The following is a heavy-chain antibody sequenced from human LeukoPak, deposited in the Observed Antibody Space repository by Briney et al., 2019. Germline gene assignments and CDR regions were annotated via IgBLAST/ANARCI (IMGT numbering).Heavy chain of an antibody. V-gene: IGHV3-53*01. CDR2: IYSDGST. D-gene: IGHD3-22*01. J-gene: IGHJ4*02. Sequence: GGSLRRSCAVSGFTVSSSYMSWVRQAPEGKGLEWVSVIYSDGSTYYADSVKGRFTISRDNSKNTLYLQMNSLRAEDTAVYYCARGATYYYDSSGYYYAAKSFDYWGQGTLVTVSS. CDR1: GFTVSSSY. CDR3: ARGATYYYDSSGYYYAAKSFDY.